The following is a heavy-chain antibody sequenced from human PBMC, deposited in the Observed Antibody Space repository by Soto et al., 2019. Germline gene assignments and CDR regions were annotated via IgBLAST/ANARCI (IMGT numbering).Heavy chain of an antibody. CDR2: IYYSGST. CDR3: ARDLLDYDFWSGSRVDP. D-gene: IGHD3-3*01. J-gene: IGHJ5*02. CDR1: GGSISSGDFY. V-gene: IGHV4-30-4*01. Sequence: SETLSLTCTVSGGSISSGDFYWGWIRPPPGKGFEWIWYIYYSGSTYYNPSLKSRVTISVDTSKNQFSLKLSSVTAADTAVYYCARDLLDYDFWSGSRVDPWGQGTLVTVSS.